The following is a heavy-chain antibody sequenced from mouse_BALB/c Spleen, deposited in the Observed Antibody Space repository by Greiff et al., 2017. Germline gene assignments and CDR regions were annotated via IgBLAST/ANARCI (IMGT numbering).Heavy chain of an antibody. CDR3: ARDYRYPYYFDY. J-gene: IGHJ2*01. D-gene: IGHD2-14*01. CDR1: GYSFTSYW. Sequence: SGAELVRPGASVKLSCKASGYSFTSYWMNWVKQRPGQGLEWIGMIHPSASETRLNQKFKDKATLTVDKSSSTAYMQLSSPTSEDSAVYYCARDYRYPYYFDYWGQGTTLTVSS. CDR2: IHPSASET. V-gene: IGHV1-74*04.